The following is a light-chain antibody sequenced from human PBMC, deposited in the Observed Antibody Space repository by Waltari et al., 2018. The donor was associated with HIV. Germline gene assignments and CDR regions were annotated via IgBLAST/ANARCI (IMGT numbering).Light chain of an antibody. CDR1: LSISTN. CDR3: QQANSFPLT. Sequence: DIQMTQSPSSLSASVGDRVTITCRASLSISTNLNWYQQKPGKAPKLLIYAASSLQTWIPSRFIGSGSGTDFTLTISSLQPEDFATYYCQQANSFPLTFGGGTKVEIK. J-gene: IGKJ4*01. CDR2: AAS. V-gene: IGKV1-39*01.